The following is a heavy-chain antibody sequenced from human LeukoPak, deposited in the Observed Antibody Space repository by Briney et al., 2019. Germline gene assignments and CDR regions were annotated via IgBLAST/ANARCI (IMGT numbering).Heavy chain of an antibody. Sequence: TGGSLRLSCAASGFSLSSYEMNWIRQAPGKGLEWVSYISSSGSTTHYADSVKGRFTISRDNAKNSLYLQMNSLRAEDTAVYYCARDDYYDKGYWGQGTLVTVSS. CDR1: GFSLSSYE. V-gene: IGHV3-48*03. J-gene: IGHJ4*02. CDR2: ISSSGSTT. D-gene: IGHD3-22*01. CDR3: ARDDYYDKGY.